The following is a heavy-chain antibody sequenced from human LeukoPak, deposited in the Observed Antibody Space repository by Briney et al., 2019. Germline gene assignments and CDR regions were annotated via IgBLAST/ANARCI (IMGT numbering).Heavy chain of an antibody. CDR1: GYTFATFG. CDR3: ARDSKLYSGSSWDYYNYMDV. CDR2: ISGYDANT. Sequence: EASVKVSCKASGYTFATFGISWVRQAPGQGLEWIGWISGYDANTNYAQKFQGRVTMTTDTSTSTAYMELWSLRSDDTAVYYCARDSKLYSGSSWDYYNYMDVWGEGTTVTVSS. D-gene: IGHD6-6*01. V-gene: IGHV1-18*01. J-gene: IGHJ6*03.